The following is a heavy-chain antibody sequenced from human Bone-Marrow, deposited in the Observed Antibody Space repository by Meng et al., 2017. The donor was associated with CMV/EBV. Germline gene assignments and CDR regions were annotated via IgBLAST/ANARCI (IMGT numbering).Heavy chain of an antibody. J-gene: IGHJ4*02. CDR3: ARVGISFFTNAPLDS. CDR1: DGSFSNYY. CDR2: INHSGST. V-gene: IGHV4-34*01. D-gene: IGHD3-3*02. Sequence: GSLRLSCGVYDGSFSNYYWSWIRQSPGKGLEWIGEINHSGSTIYNPSLKSRVIMSIDTSKNQFSLKLRSVTAADTAVYYCARVGISFFTNAPLDSWGQGTLVTVSS.